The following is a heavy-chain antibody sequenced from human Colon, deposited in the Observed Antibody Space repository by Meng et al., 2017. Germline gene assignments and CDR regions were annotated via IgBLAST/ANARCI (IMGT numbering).Heavy chain of an antibody. CDR1: GASINSGVYH. Sequence: QVELKESGPGLVRPSQDMSLPCTVSGASINSGVYHWSWVRQHPGRGLEWIGYISDSAATYYNPSLSSRVAISRVGTSMKQFSLNLTSVTAADSAVYYCARDTLYGTDYWGQGILVTVSS. CDR3: ARDTLYGTDY. V-gene: IGHV4-31*03. J-gene: IGHJ4*02. D-gene: IGHD2/OR15-2a*01. CDR2: ISDSAAT.